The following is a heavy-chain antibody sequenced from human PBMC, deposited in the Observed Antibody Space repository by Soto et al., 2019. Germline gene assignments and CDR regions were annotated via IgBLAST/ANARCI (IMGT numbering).Heavy chain of an antibody. CDR2: IYYSGST. CDR3: ARGQARMSNYYDFWSGYPPDYYMDV. J-gene: IGHJ6*03. D-gene: IGHD3-3*01. V-gene: IGHV4-31*03. CDR1: GGSISSGGYY. Sequence: QVQLQESGPGLVKPSQTLSLTCTVSGGSISSGGYYWGWIRQHPGKGLEWIGYIYYSGSTYYNPSLKSRVTISVDTSKNQFSLKLSSVTAADTAVYYCARGQARMSNYYDFWSGYPPDYYMDVWGKGTTVTVSS.